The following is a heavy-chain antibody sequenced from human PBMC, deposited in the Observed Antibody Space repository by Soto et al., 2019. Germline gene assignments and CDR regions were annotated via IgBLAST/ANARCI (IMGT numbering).Heavy chain of an antibody. CDR2: IIPIFGTA. D-gene: IGHD2-21*02. CDR3: ARDPDIYCGGDCYQFDP. V-gene: IGHV1-69*13. CDR1: GGTFSSYA. J-gene: IGHJ5*02. Sequence: SVKVSCKASGGTFSSYAISWVRQAPGQGLEWMGGIIPIFGTANYAQKFQGRVTITADESTSTAYMELSSLRSEDTAVYYCARDPDIYCGGDCYQFDPWGQGTLVTVSS.